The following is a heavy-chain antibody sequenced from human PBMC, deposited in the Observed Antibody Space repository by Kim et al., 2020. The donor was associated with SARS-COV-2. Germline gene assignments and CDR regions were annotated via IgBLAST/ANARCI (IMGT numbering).Heavy chain of an antibody. J-gene: IGHJ4*02. D-gene: IGHD5-12*01. Sequence: LKSRVTISVDTSKNQFSLKLSSVTAADTAVYYCARGRAMPTYSGYDYEDYWGQGTLVTVSS. V-gene: IGHV4-34*01. CDR3: ARGRAMPTYSGYDYEDY.